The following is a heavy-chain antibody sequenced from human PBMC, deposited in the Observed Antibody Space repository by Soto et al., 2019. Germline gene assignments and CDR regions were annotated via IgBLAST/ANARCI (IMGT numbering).Heavy chain of an antibody. Sequence: GGSLRLSCAASGFTFSSYAMSWVRQAPGKGLEWVSAISGSGGSTYYADSVKGRFTISRDNSKNTLYLQMNSLRAEDTAVYYCAKDSTAYSGSYYRYFDYWGQGTLVTVSS. D-gene: IGHD1-26*01. V-gene: IGHV3-23*01. CDR1: GFTFSSYA. CDR2: ISGSGGST. J-gene: IGHJ4*02. CDR3: AKDSTAYSGSYYRYFDY.